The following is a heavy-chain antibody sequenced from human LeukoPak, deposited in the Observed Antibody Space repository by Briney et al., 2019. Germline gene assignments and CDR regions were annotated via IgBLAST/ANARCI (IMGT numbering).Heavy chain of an antibody. V-gene: IGHV1-2*02. Sequence: GASVKVSCKASGCTFTGYYMHWVRQAPGQGLEWMGWINPNSGGTNYAQKFQGRVTMTRDTSISTAYMELSRLRSDDTAVYYCARAGHGYSSGYNDLSFDYWGQGTLVTVSS. D-gene: IGHD6-19*01. J-gene: IGHJ4*02. CDR1: GCTFTGYY. CDR3: ARAGHGYSSGYNDLSFDY. CDR2: INPNSGGT.